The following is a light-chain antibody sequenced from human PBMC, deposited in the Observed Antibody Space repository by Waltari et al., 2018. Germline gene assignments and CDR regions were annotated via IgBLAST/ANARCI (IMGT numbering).Light chain of an antibody. J-gene: IGLJ2*01. CDR1: ISNVGRYGL. Sequence: QSALTQPASVSGSLGPSITISCTGSISNVGRYGLFSWYQHPPGESPKLLSYEVVKRPSGVSNRFSGSKSGNAASLTISGLQAEDEATYYCCSYANSSPRLVFGGGTELAVL. CDR3: CSYANSSPRLV. V-gene: IGLV2-23*02. CDR2: EVV.